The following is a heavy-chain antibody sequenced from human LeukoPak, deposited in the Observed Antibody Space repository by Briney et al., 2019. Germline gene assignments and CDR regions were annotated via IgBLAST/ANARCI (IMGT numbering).Heavy chain of an antibody. D-gene: IGHD5-24*01. V-gene: IGHV3-9*01. CDR2: ISWNSGSI. Sequence: GGSLRLSCAASGFTFSSYAMSWVRQAPGKGLEWVSGISWNSGSIGYADSVKGRFTISRDNAKNSLYLQMNSLRAEDTALYYCAKDRGATTLPSEFDYWGQGTLVTVSS. CDR3: AKDRGATTLPSEFDY. J-gene: IGHJ4*02. CDR1: GFTFSSYA.